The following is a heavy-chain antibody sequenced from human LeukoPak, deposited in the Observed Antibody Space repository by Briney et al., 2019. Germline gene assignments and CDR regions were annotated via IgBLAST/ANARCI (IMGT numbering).Heavy chain of an antibody. D-gene: IGHD2-2*02. CDR2: IIPIFGTA. Sequence: GASVKVSCKASGGTFSSYAISWVRQAPGQGLEWMGGIIPIFGTANYAQKFQGRVTITTDESTSTAYMELSSLRSEDTAVYYCARGSNAILGRCYWFDPWGQGTLVTVSS. J-gene: IGHJ5*02. CDR1: GGTFSSYA. CDR3: ARGSNAILGRCYWFDP. V-gene: IGHV1-69*05.